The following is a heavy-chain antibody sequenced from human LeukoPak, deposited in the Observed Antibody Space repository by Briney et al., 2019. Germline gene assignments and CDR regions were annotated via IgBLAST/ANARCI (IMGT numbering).Heavy chain of an antibody. CDR2: INSNSGGT. CDR3: ARDRGSRRGCFDP. D-gene: IGHD3-10*01. V-gene: IGHV1-2*02. Sequence: GASVKVSCKASGYTFTGYYIHWVRQAPGQGLEWMGWINSNSGGTNYAQKFQGRVTMTRDTSISTAYMELSRLRSDDTAVYYCARDRGSRRGCFDPWGQGTLVTVSS. J-gene: IGHJ5*02. CDR1: GYTFTGYY.